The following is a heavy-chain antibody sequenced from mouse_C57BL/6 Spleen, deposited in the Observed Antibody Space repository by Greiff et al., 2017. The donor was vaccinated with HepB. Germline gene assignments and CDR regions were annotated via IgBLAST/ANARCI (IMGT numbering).Heavy chain of an antibody. CDR3: ASRELEDYYAMDY. CDR2: IYPRDGST. Sequence: VQLQQSDAELVKPGASVKISCKVSGYTFTDHTIHWMKQRPEQGLEWIGYIYPRDGSTKYNEKFKGKATLTADKSSSTAYMQLNSLTSEDSAVYFCASRELEDYYAMDYWGQGTSVTVSS. J-gene: IGHJ4*01. D-gene: IGHD3-3*01. V-gene: IGHV1-78*01. CDR1: GYTFTDHT.